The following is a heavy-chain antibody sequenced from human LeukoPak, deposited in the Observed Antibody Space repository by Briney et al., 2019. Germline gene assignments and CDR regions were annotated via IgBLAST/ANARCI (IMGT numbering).Heavy chain of an antibody. J-gene: IGHJ4*02. V-gene: IGHV4-34*01. Sequence: SETLSLTCAVSGGSFSNYYWSWIRQSPGKGLEWIGEINPSGTTKDNPSLKSRVTLSVDTSQNQFSLNLSSVSAADTAIYYCAKSGGYGLIDYWGQGTLVTVSS. CDR2: INPSGTT. CDR3: AKSGGYGLIDY. D-gene: IGHD1-26*01. CDR1: GGSFSNYY.